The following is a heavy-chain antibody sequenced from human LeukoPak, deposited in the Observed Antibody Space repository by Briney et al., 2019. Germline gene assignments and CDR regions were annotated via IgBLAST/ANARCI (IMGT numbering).Heavy chain of an antibody. CDR1: GGSISSYY. J-gene: IGHJ6*02. Sequence: SETLSLTCTVSGGSISSYYCSWIGQPPGKGLEWIGSIYYSGSTYYNPSLKSRVTISVDTSKNQFSLKLSSVTAADTTVYYCARHESLTPHYYYYGMDVWGQGTTVTVSS. CDR3: ARHESLTPHYYYYGMDV. CDR2: IYYSGST. V-gene: IGHV4-39*01.